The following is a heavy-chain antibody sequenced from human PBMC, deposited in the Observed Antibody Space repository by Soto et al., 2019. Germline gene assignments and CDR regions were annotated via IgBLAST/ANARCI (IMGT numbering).Heavy chain of an antibody. Sequence: SETLSLTCTVSGGSISSGGYYWSWIRQHPGKGLEWIGYIYYSGSTYYKPSLESRVTISVDTSKNQFSLKLSSVTAADTAVYYCARGSLNDYGALDYWGQGTLVTVSS. D-gene: IGHD4-17*01. CDR1: GGSISSGGYY. CDR3: ARGSLNDYGALDY. J-gene: IGHJ4*02. CDR2: IYYSGST. V-gene: IGHV4-31*03.